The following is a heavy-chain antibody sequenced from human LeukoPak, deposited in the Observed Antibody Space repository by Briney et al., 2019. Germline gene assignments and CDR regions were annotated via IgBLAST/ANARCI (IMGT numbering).Heavy chain of an antibody. Sequence: GGPLRLSCVASGFTHKNAWVICVRQAPGKGLEWVGRIRSKTDGVTTDYAAPVKDRFTISRDDSKNTLYLQMNSLKTEDTAVYYCTSGTEQQWLTLDYWGQGTMVTVSS. CDR3: TSGTEQQWLTLDY. V-gene: IGHV3-15*01. D-gene: IGHD6-19*01. CDR1: GFTHKNAW. J-gene: IGHJ4*01. CDR2: IRSKTDGVTT.